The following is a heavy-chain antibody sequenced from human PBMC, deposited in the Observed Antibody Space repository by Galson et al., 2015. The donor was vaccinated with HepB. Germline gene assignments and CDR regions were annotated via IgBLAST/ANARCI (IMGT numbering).Heavy chain of an antibody. CDR1: GYTFTSYG. Sequence: SVKVSCKASGYTFTSYGISWVRQAPGQGLEWMGWISAYNGNTNYAQKLQGRVTMTTDTSISTAYMELSRLRSDDTAVYYCARTYYYYYMDVWGKGTTVTVSS. J-gene: IGHJ6*03. CDR2: ISAYNGNT. V-gene: IGHV1-18*01. CDR3: ARTYYYYYMDV.